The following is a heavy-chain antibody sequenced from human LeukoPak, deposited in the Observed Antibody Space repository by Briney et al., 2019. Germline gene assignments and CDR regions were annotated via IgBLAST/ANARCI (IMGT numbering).Heavy chain of an antibody. J-gene: IGHJ4*02. CDR2: ISGGGETT. CDR1: GYTFSGYG. D-gene: IGHD3-3*01. V-gene: IGHV3-23*01. CDR3: ARGRGYYDFWSGYYSSGFYLDY. Sequence: GGSLGLSCEASGYTFSGYGMHWVRQAPGEGLEWVSGISGGGETTYYADSVKGRFTISRDNSKNTLYLQMNSLRAEDTAVYYCARGRGYYDFWSGYYSSGFYLDYWGQGTLVTVSS.